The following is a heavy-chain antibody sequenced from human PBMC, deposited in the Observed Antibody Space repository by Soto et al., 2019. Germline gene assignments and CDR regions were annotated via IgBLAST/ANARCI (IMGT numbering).Heavy chain of an antibody. CDR2: ISYDGSNK. V-gene: IGHV3-30-3*01. CDR1: GFTFSSYA. Sequence: QVQLAESGGGVVQPGRSLRLSCAASGFTFSSYAMHWVRQAPGKGLEWVAVISYDGSNKYYADSVKGRFTISRDNSKNTLYLQMNSLGAEDTAVYYCARAMATYYYYYCGMDVWGQGTMVTVSS. CDR3: ARAMATYYYYYCGMDV. J-gene: IGHJ6*02. D-gene: IGHD5-12*01.